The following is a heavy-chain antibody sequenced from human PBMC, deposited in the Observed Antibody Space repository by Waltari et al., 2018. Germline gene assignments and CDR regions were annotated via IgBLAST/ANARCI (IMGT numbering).Heavy chain of an antibody. J-gene: IGHJ5*02. CDR2: IYHSGST. D-gene: IGHD1-26*01. CDR3: ARGRNGDSGWFDT. CDR1: GYSISSGYS. Sequence: QVQLQESGPGLVKPSETLSLTCAVSGYSISSGYSWGWIRQPPGKGLEWIGSIYHSGSTYYNPSLKSRVTISVDTSKNQFSLKLSSVTAADTAVYYCARGRNGDSGWFDTWGQGTLVTVSS. V-gene: IGHV4-38-2*01.